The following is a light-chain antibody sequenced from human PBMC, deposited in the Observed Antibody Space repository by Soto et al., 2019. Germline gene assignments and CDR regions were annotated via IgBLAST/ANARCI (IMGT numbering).Light chain of an antibody. CDR3: QQVNSFPLT. CDR1: QGIKSW. J-gene: IGKJ4*01. CDR2: AAS. V-gene: IGKV1-12*01. Sequence: DIQITQSPAFVSASVGYRVTITCRASQGIKSWLAWYQHKPGKAPKVLIFAASSLQSGVPSRFSGSGSGTDLTLTISNLQPEDFATYFCQQVNSFPLTYGGGTKVDI.